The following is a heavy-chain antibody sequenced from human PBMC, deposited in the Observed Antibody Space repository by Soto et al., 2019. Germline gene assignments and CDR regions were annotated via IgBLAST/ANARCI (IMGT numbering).Heavy chain of an antibody. D-gene: IGHD6-13*01. J-gene: IGHJ4*02. CDR1: GGSISSYY. Sequence: SETLSLTCTVSGGSISSYYWTWIRQPPGKGLEWIGYIYYSGITNYNPSLKSRVAMSVATSKNEFTLQLTSVTAADTAVYYCASSYGNAWYTYWGQGIQVTVSS. CDR2: IYYSGIT. CDR3: ASSYGNAWYTY. V-gene: IGHV4-59*01.